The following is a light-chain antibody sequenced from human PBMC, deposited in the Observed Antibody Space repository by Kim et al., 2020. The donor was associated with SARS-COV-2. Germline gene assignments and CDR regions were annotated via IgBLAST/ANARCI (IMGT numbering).Light chain of an antibody. CDR2: EVS. CDR1: SSDVGSYNR. J-gene: IGLJ1*01. CDR3: SSYTSSSTYV. Sequence: GHSGTISCTGTSSDVGSYNRVSWYQQPPGTAPKLMIYEVSNRPSGVPDRFSGSKSGNTASLTISGLQAEDEADYYCSSYTSSSTYVFGTGTKVTVL. V-gene: IGLV2-18*02.